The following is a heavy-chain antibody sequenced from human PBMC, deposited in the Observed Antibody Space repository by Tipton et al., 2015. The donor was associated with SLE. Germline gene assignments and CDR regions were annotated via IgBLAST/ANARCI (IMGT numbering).Heavy chain of an antibody. V-gene: IGHV4-59*01. D-gene: IGHD3-16*01. CDR3: AATFTAARGMDV. Sequence: TLSLTCTVSGGSISSYYWSWIRQPPGKGLEWIGYIYYSGSTNYNTSLKSRVTISVDTSKNQFSLKLSSVTAADTAVYYCAATFTAARGMDVWGQGTTVTVSS. CDR2: IYYSGST. J-gene: IGHJ6*02. CDR1: GGSISSYY.